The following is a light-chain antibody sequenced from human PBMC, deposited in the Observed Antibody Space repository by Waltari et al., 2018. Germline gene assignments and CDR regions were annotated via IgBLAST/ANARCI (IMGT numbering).Light chain of an antibody. CDR2: EVS. CDR1: SSDVGVHNS. J-gene: IGLJ1*01. CDR3: CSYTSNSFSYV. V-gene: IGLV2-14*01. Sequence: QSALTQPASVSGSPGQSIAISCTGTSSDVGVHNSVSWYQQHPGQAPKLMIYEVSNRPSGVANRFSGSKSGNTASLTISGLQAEDEADYYCCSYTSNSFSYVFGTGTKVTVL.